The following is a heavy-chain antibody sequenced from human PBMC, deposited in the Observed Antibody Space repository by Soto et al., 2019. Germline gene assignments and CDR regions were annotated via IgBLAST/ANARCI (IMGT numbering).Heavy chain of an antibody. V-gene: IGHV4-39*01. CDR3: ARLCTMIVVGHYFDY. D-gene: IGHD3-22*01. CDR2: IYYSGST. CDR1: GGSISSSSYY. J-gene: IGHJ4*02. Sequence: SETLSLTCTVSGGSISSSSYYWGWIRQPPGKGLEWIGSIYYSGSTYYNPSLKSRVTISVDTSKNQFSLKLSSVTAADTAVYYCARLCTMIVVGHYFDYWGQGTLVTVSS.